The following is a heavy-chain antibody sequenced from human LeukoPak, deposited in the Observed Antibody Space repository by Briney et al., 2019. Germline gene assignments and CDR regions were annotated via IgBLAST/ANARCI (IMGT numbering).Heavy chain of an antibody. V-gene: IGHV3-48*02. Sequence: GGSLRLSCAASGFTFSNFAMGWVRQAPGKGLEWVSYISRSSTYIYYADSVKGRFTISRDNGKNSLYLQMNSLRDEDTAVYYCARESPLVLDDAFDIWGQGTMVTVSS. CDR3: ARESPLVLDDAFDI. CDR2: ISRSSTYI. J-gene: IGHJ3*02. D-gene: IGHD3-3*02. CDR1: GFTFSNFA.